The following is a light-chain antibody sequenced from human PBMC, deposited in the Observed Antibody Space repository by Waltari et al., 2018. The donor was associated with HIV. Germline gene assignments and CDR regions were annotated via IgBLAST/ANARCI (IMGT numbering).Light chain of an antibody. CDR1: SSDVGGYNF. CDR2: EAT. CDR3: SSYAGSSTLM. J-gene: IGLJ3*02. Sequence: QSALTQPPSASGSPGQSVTISCTGTSSDVGGYNFFPWYQQHPGKAPKLLIFEATKRPSGVPDRFSGSKSGNTASLTVSGLQAEDEADYYCSSYAGSSTLMFGGGTKLTVL. V-gene: IGLV2-8*01.